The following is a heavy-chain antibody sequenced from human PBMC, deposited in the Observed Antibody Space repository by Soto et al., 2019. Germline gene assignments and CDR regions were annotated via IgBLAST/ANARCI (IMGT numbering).Heavy chain of an antibody. CDR2: IYYSGST. J-gene: IGHJ4*02. V-gene: IGHV4-59*01. CDR1: GGSISSYH. D-gene: IGHD6-19*01. Sequence: PSETLSLTCTVSGGSISSYHWSWIRQPPGKGLEWIGYIYYSGSTNYNPSLKSRVTISVDTSKNLFSLKLSSVTAADTAVYYCASWSSGWYGDYWGQGTLVTVSS. CDR3: ASWSSGWYGDY.